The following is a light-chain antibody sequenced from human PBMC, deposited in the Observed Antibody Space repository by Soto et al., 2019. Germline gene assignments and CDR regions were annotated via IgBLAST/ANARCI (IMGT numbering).Light chain of an antibody. J-gene: IGKJ3*01. CDR2: GAS. CDR3: QQYGDSVFT. V-gene: IGKV3-20*01. CDR1: QSVSSNN. Sequence: EIVLTQSPGTLSLSPGERATLSCRASQSVSSNNLAWYQQRPGQAPRVVIYGASTRATGIPDRFSGNGSRTDFTLTISRLEPEDFGIYYCQQYGDSVFTFGPGTKVDI.